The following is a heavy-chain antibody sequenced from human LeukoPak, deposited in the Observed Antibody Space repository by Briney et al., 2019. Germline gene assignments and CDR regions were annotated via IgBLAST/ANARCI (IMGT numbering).Heavy chain of an antibody. CDR3: ALDSSGYYDYYYGMDV. D-gene: IGHD3-22*01. V-gene: IGHV4-34*01. Sequence: SETLSLTCAVYGGSFSGYYWSWIRQPPGKGLEWIGEINHSGSTNYNPSLKSRVTISVDTSKNQFSLKLSSVTAADTAVYYCALDSSGYYDYYYGMDVWGQGTTVTVSS. CDR1: GGSFSGYY. CDR2: INHSGST. J-gene: IGHJ6*02.